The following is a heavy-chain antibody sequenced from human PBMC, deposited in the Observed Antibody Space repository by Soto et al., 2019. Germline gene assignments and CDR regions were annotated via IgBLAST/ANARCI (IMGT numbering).Heavy chain of an antibody. Sequence: GSLQISGAASGFTLSGNHMSWVRQAPGKVLEWVANIKEDGSEIYYLQSVRGRFTISRDRAGNALHLAMNYLSAEDTGVYFCARDIGVDYVNWGQGTLVTVSS. CDR3: ARDIGVDYVN. V-gene: IGHV3-7*01. CDR2: IKEDGSEI. J-gene: IGHJ4*02. D-gene: IGHD2-8*01. CDR1: GFTLSGNH.